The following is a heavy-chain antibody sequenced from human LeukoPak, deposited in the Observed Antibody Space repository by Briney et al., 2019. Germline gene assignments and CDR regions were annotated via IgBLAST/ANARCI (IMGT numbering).Heavy chain of an antibody. CDR2: IRYDGSNK. Sequence: PGGSLRLSCAASGFTFSSYGMHWVRQAPGKGLEWVAFIRYDGSNKYNADSVKGRFTISRDNSKNTLYLQMNILRAEDTAVYYCAKDRRYDFWSGYYPDNNWFDPWGQGTLVTVSS. D-gene: IGHD3-3*01. CDR3: AKDRRYDFWSGYYPDNNWFDP. CDR1: GFTFSSYG. V-gene: IGHV3-30*02. J-gene: IGHJ5*02.